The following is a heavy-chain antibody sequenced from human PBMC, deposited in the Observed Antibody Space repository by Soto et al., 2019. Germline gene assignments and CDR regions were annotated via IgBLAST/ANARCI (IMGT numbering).Heavy chain of an antibody. CDR2: IVPVFGTP. J-gene: IGHJ3*02. CDR3: TRPSSGYYHDAFDI. CDR1: GGSFPSDT. D-gene: IGHD3-22*01. V-gene: IGHV1-69*01. Sequence: QVQLMQSGAEVKKPGSSVKVSCKASGGSFPSDTISWVRQAPGQGLEWLGGIVPVFGTPNHAQKFQGRVAISADGSTNTAYMELTSLIPDDTAVYYCTRPSSGYYHDAFDIWGQGTLVTVSS.